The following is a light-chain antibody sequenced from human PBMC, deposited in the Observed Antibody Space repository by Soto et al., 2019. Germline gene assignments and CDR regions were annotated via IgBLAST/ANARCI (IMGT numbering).Light chain of an antibody. Sequence: EIEMTQSPATLPVSPGERATLSCRASHSVSTNLAWYQQKPGQALRLLIYGASTRAPGFPARFTGSGSGTEFTLTIRSLQSEDFAVYYCQQYNDWPSNTFGQGTKVDIK. CDR2: GAS. CDR3: QQYNDWPSNT. CDR1: HSVSTN. J-gene: IGKJ2*01. V-gene: IGKV3-15*01.